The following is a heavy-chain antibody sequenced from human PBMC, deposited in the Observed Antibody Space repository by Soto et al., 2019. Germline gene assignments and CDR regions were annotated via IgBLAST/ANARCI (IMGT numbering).Heavy chain of an antibody. CDR3: ARATYSNAWYRFDL. CDR2: IKHDGSVQ. J-gene: IGHJ4*02. D-gene: IGHD4-4*01. V-gene: IGHV3-7*03. CDR1: GFTFSSYA. Sequence: GGSLRLSCAASGFTFSSYAMHWVRQAPGKGLGWVADIKHDGSVQYYVDSVKGRFTISRDNAKKLLYLQMNGLRAEDTALYYCARATYSNAWYRFDLWGQGTLVTVSS.